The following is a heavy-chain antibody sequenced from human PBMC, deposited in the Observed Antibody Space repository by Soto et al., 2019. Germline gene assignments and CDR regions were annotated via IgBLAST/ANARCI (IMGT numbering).Heavy chain of an antibody. V-gene: IGHV1-69*01. D-gene: IGHD6-13*01. Sequence: QVQLVQSGAEVKKPGSSVKVSCKASGGTFSSYAISWVQQAPGQGLEWMGGIIPIFGTANYAQKFQGRVTITADESTSTAYMELSSLRSEDTAVYYCARPENIAAAPPHFDYWGQGTLVTVSS. CDR1: GGTFSSYA. CDR2: IIPIFGTA. CDR3: ARPENIAAAPPHFDY. J-gene: IGHJ4*02.